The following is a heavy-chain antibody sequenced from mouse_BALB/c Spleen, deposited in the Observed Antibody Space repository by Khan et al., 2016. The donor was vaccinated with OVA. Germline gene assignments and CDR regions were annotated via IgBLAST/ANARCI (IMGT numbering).Heavy chain of an antibody. CDR2: ISSGGSYT. V-gene: IGHV5-6-4*01. CDR1: GFTFNSYT. J-gene: IGHJ4*01. D-gene: IGHD2-1*01. Sequence: EVMLVESGGGFVKPGGSLKLSCAASGFTFNSYTMSWVRQTPEKRLEWVATISSGGSYTYYPDSVKGRFTISRDNAKNTLYLQMTSLKSEDTAMYYCTRGEGYYGNPYAMDYWGQGTSVTVSS. CDR3: TRGEGYYGNPYAMDY.